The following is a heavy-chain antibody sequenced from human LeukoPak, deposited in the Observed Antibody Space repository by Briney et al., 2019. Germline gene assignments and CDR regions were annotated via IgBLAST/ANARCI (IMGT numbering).Heavy chain of an antibody. V-gene: IGHV2-5*02. CDR3: AHKPPYSGSFPAYAFDI. CDR1: GFSLTSSGVG. Sequence: SGPTLVNPTHTLTLTCSFSGFSLTSSGVGVGWIRQPPGQALEWLALIYWDDDKRYSPSLKSRLTITKDTSKNQVVLTMTNMDPVDTATYYCAHKPPYSGSFPAYAFDIWGQGTMVTVSS. J-gene: IGHJ3*02. CDR2: IYWDDDK. D-gene: IGHD1-26*01.